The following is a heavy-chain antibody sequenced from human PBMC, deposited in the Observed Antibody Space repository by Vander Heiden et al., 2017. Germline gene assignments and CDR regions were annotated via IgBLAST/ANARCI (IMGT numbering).Heavy chain of an antibody. J-gene: IGHJ4*02. CDR3: ARSTSEGSSGGYVVH. Sequence: QVQLHESGPGLVKPSETLSLTCSFSGYSVSNVVYSWGWIRQPHGKGLEWIGNIHQSGSTYNNPSLKSRVTISLETSRSQFSLKMRSVTASDTAVYYCARSTSEGSSGGYVVHWGQGTLVTVSS. V-gene: IGHV4-38-2*02. CDR1: GYSVSNVVYS. CDR2: IHQSGST. D-gene: IGHD6-19*01.